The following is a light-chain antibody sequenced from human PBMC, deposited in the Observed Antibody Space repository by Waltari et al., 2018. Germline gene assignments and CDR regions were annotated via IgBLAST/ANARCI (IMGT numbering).Light chain of an antibody. CDR1: QSVSSN. J-gene: IGKJ5*01. Sequence: IVMTQSPATLSVSPGESATLSCRASQSVSSNLAWYQHKPGQAPRLLIYGSSTRATGIAVRFSGSGSGTEFTLTISSLQSEDFAVYYCQHYNNRPPITFGQGTRLEIK. CDR2: GSS. V-gene: IGKV3-15*01. CDR3: QHYNNRPPIT.